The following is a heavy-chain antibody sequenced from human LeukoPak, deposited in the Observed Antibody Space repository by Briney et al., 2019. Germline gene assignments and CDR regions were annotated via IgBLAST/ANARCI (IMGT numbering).Heavy chain of an antibody. CDR2: ITNSGVTT. V-gene: IGHV3-23*01. CDR3: AKARLYCSSGTCSDHPATLTGMDV. J-gene: IGHJ6*02. D-gene: IGHD2-15*01. CDR1: GFTFSSFA. Sequence: GGSLRLSCTASGFTFSSFAMHWVRQAPGKGLEWVSLITNSGVTTHYADSVKGRFTISRDNSRSTLYLQLNSLRADDTALYYCAKARLYCSSGTCSDHPATLTGMDVWGQGTTVAVSS.